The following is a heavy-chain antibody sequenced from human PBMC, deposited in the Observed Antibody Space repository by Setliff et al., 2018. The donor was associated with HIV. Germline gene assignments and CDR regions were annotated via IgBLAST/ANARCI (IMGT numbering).Heavy chain of an antibody. CDR2: IYHSEYT. V-gene: IGHV4-4*02. J-gene: IGHJ6*01. CDR1: GGSISSDNW. D-gene: IGHD2-2*01. CDR3: ARGHCSGTNCYGVDYYGMDV. Sequence: SETLSLTCAVSGGSISSDNWWTWVRQAPGKGLEWIGEIYHSEYTNYNPSLKSRVSMSVDKSKNQFSVKLTSVTAADTAVYYCARGHCSGTNCYGVDYYGMDVWG.